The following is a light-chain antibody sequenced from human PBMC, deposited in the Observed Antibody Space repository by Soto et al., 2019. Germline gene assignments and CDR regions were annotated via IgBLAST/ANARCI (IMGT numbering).Light chain of an antibody. CDR1: QSVLYSSNNKNY. Sequence: DIVLTQSPDSLAVSLGERATINCKSSQSVLYSSNNKNYLAWYQHKPGQPPKLPIYWASTRESGVPDRFSGSGSGTGFTLTISSLQAEDVAVYYCQQYYSTPFTFGPGTKVDI. V-gene: IGKV4-1*01. CDR3: QQYYSTPFT. J-gene: IGKJ3*01. CDR2: WAS.